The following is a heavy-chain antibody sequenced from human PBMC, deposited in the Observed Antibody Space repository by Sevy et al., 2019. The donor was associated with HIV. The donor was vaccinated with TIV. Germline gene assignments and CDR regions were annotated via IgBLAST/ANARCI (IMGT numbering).Heavy chain of an antibody. Sequence: GGSLRLSCVVSGLTFDDYAMHWVRRPPGKGLEWVSGITWNSGGIGYADSVKGRLTISRDNAKKSLYLQMNSLRIDDTAFYYCAGVAATGHMFDYWGQGTLVTVSS. V-gene: IGHV3-9*01. J-gene: IGHJ4*02. D-gene: IGHD6-25*01. CDR2: ITWNSGGI. CDR3: AGVAATGHMFDY. CDR1: GLTFDDYA.